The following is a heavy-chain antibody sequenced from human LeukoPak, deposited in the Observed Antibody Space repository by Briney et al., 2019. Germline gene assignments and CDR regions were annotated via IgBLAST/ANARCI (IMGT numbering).Heavy chain of an antibody. Sequence: TGGSLRLSCSASGFTFSSYAMHWVPQSPGKGLEYVSAISSIGGSTYYAGCVKARFTISRDNSKSTLYFQMRGLRAGEWAVYYCVSVRGVVAPGAFDIWGQGTMVTVSS. CDR2: ISSIGGST. V-gene: IGHV3-64D*06. CDR3: VSVRGVVAPGAFDI. CDR1: GFTFSSYA. J-gene: IGHJ3*02. D-gene: IGHD3-10*01.